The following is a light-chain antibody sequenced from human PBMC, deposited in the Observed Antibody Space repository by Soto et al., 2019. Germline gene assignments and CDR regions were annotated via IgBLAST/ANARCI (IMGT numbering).Light chain of an antibody. CDR2: ENY. J-gene: IGLJ2*01. V-gene: IGLV1-51*02. Sequence: QSVLTQPPSVSAAPGQKVTISCSGSSSNIGSYSVSWYQQLPGTAPKLLIYENYERPSGIPDRFSGSKSGTSATLDITGLQTGDEADYYCGAWDGSLTGGVFGGGTKLTVL. CDR1: SSNIGSYS. CDR3: GAWDGSLTGGV.